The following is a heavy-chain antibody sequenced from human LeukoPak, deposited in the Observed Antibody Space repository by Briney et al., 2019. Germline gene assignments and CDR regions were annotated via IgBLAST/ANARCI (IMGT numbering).Heavy chain of an antibody. CDR1: GYTFTSYG. CDR3: ASQGYYYDSSAFDY. CDR2: ISAYNGNT. V-gene: IGHV1-18*01. Sequence: ASVKVSCKASGYTFTSYGISWVRQAPGQGLEWMGWISAYNGNTNYAQKLQGRVTMTTDTSTSTAYMELRSLRSDDTVVYYCASQGYYYDSSAFDYWGQGTLVTVSS. J-gene: IGHJ4*02. D-gene: IGHD3-22*01.